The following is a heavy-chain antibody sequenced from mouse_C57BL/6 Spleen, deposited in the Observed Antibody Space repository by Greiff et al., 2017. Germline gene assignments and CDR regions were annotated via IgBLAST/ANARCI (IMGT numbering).Heavy chain of an antibody. CDR3: ARGEYGYDGGFAY. CDR2: IYPGDGDT. V-gene: IGHV1-80*01. CDR1: GYAFSSYW. Sequence: VKLLESGAELVKPGASVKISCKASGYAFSSYWMNWVKQRPGKGLEWIGQIYPGDGDTNYNGKFKGKATLTADKSSSTAYMQLSSLTSEDSAVYFCARGEYGYDGGFAYRGQGTLVTVSA. D-gene: IGHD2-2*01. J-gene: IGHJ3*01.